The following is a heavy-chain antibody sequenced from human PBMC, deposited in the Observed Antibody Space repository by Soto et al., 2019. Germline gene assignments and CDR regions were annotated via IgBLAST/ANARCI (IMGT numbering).Heavy chain of an antibody. V-gene: IGHV3-30*18. CDR1: GFTFRTSV. CDR2: IASDSSYK. CDR3: AKEYTAHHHFDY. J-gene: IGHJ4*02. D-gene: IGHD5-18*01. Sequence: QVQLVESGGGVVQPGTSLRLSCAASGFTFRTSVIHWVRQAPGKGLEWVAVIASDSSYKNCTGSVKGRFTISRDNSKNTLYLEMSSLRAEDTAVYYRAKEYTAHHHFDYWGLGTLVTVSP.